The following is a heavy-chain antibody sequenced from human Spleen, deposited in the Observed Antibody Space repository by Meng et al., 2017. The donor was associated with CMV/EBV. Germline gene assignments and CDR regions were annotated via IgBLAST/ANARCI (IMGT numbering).Heavy chain of an antibody. CDR2: INPNTGGT. D-gene: IGHD5-12*01. CDR3: ARIPRYSGYDDGAYDI. J-gene: IGHJ3*02. CDR1: GYTFSDYY. V-gene: IGHV1-2*02. Sequence: ASVKVSCKASGYTFSDYYMHWVRQAPGQGLEWMGWINPNTGGTNYAQQFQGRVTMTRDTSITTAVMELRRLRSDDTAVYYCARIPRYSGYDDGAYDIWGQGTMVTVSS.